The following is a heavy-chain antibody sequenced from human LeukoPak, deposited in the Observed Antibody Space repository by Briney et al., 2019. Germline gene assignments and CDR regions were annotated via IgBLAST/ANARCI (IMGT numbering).Heavy chain of an antibody. J-gene: IGHJ6*02. V-gene: IGHV5-51*01. CDR1: GYIFTSYW. D-gene: IGHD6-19*01. Sequence: GESLKISCKGSGYIFTSYWIGWVRQMPGKGLEWMGIIYPGDSDTRYSPSFQGQVTISADKSISTAYLQWSSLKASDTAMYYCARHDDDSSGPLGGMDVWGQGTTVTVSS. CDR2: IYPGDSDT. CDR3: ARHDDDSSGPLGGMDV.